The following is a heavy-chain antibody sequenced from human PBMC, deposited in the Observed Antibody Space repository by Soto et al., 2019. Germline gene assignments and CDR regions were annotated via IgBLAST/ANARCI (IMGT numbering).Heavy chain of an antibody. Sequence: GESLKISCKGSGYSFTNYWIGWVRQMPGKGLEWMGFIYPDDSDTGYSPSFQGQVTISADKSISTAYLQWSSLEASDTAMFYCARQGGRFGAFDIWGQGTMVTVS. CDR1: GYSFTNYW. V-gene: IGHV5-51*01. CDR3: ARQGGRFGAFDI. D-gene: IGHD3-16*01. CDR2: IYPDDSDT. J-gene: IGHJ3*02.